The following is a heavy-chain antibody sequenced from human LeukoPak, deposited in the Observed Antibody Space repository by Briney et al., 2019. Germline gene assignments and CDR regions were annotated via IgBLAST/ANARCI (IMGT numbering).Heavy chain of an antibody. V-gene: IGHV3-30*02. D-gene: IGHD6-19*01. CDR1: GFTFSSYG. Sequence: GGSLRLPCAASGFTFSSYGMHWVRQAPGKGLEWVAFIRYDGSNKYYADSVKGRFTISRDNSKNTLYLQMNSLRAEDTAVYYCAKDRTVGIAVAGFFDYWGQGTLVTVSS. CDR3: AKDRTVGIAVAGFFDY. J-gene: IGHJ4*02. CDR2: IRYDGSNK.